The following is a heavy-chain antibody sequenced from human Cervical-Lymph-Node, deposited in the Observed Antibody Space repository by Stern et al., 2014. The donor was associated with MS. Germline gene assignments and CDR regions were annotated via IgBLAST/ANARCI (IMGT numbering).Heavy chain of an antibody. Sequence: EVQLVESGGGLVQPGGSLRLSCAASGITFSSYAMSWVRQAPGKGLEWVSTITGSGVTTYYADSVKGRFTISRDNPKNTLYLQMNSLRAEDTAVYYCAKDPGMYGDYYFDYWGQGTLVTVSS. CDR2: ITGSGVTT. CDR1: GITFSSYA. D-gene: IGHD4-17*01. CDR3: AKDPGMYGDYYFDY. V-gene: IGHV3-23*04. J-gene: IGHJ4*02.